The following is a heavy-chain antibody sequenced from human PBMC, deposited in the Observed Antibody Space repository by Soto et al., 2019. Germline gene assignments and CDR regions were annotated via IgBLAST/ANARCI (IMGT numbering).Heavy chain of an antibody. V-gene: IGHV1-69*13. CDR3: PTHKARGATSDFRWFDP. CDR1: GGTFSSYA. Sequence: GASVKVSCKASGGTFSSYAISWVRQAPGQGLEWMGGIIPIFGTANYAQKFQGRVTITADESTSTAYMELSSLRSEDTAVYYCPTHKARGATSDFRWFDPWGQGTLVTVS. CDR2: IIPIFGTA. J-gene: IGHJ5*02. D-gene: IGHD1-26*01.